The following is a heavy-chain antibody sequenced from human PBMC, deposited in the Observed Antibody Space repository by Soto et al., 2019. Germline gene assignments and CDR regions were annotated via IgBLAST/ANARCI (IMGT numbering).Heavy chain of an antibody. D-gene: IGHD2-8*02. CDR2: ISGSGDNT. CDR1: GFTFSNYS. J-gene: IGHJ4*02. Sequence: GGSLRLSCAASGFTFSNYSMSWVRQAPGRGLEWVSGISGSGDNTNYADSVKGRFTISRDHSKNTLYLQINTLRAEDTAVYFCAKGLGTAWYSWGQGTLVTVSS. CDR3: AKGLGTAWYS. V-gene: IGHV3-23*01.